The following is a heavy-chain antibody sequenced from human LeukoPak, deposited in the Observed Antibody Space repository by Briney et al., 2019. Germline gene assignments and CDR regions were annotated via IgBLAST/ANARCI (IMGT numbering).Heavy chain of an antibody. CDR2: IYTSGST. D-gene: IGHD4-17*01. CDR3: TSYGDYYYYGMDV. J-gene: IGHJ6*02. Sequence: SQTLSLTCTVSGGSISSGSYYWSWIRQPAGKGLEWIGRIYTSGSTNYNPSLKSRVTISVDTSKNQFSLKLSSVTAADTAVYYCTSYGDYYYYGMDVWGQGTPVTVSS. CDR1: GGSISSGSYY. V-gene: IGHV4-61*02.